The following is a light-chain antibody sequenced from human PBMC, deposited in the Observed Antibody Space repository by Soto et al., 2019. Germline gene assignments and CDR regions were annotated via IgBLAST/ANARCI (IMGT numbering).Light chain of an antibody. CDR1: QSISSW. CDR3: QQYNSYST. V-gene: IGKV1-5*03. J-gene: IGKJ1*01. CDR2: KAS. Sequence: DIPMTQSPSTLSASVGDIVTINYRASQSISSWLAWYQQKPGKAPQILIYKASSLESGVPSRFSGSGSGTEFTLTISSLHPDYFATYYCQQYNSYSTFGQGTKVDIK.